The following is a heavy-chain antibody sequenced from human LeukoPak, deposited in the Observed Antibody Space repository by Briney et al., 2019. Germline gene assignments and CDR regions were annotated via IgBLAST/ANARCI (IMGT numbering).Heavy chain of an antibody. CDR3: VREGRWLALKKKAFDI. Sequence: PSETLSLTCTVSGGSISSYCWAWIRQPPGKGLEWLGTFYHDGPTHYNPSLNSRLTISADTSNNQFSLQLTSVTAADTAVYFCVREGRWLALKKKAFDIWGQGTLVTVSS. V-gene: IGHV4-38-2*02. CDR2: FYHDGPT. J-gene: IGHJ3*02. CDR1: GGSISSYC. D-gene: IGHD3-9*01.